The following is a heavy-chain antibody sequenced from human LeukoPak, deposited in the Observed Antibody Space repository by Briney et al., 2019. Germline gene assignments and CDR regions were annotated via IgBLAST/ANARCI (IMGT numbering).Heavy chain of an antibody. CDR3: ARGNPRSLLPYYFDY. CDR1: GGTFSSYA. V-gene: IGHV1-69*13. Sequence: GASVKVSCKASGGTFSSYAISWVRQAPGQGLEWMGGIIPIFATANYAQKFQGRVTITADESTSTAFMELSSLRSEDTAVYYCARGNPRSLLPYYFDYWGQGTLVTVPS. CDR2: IIPIFATA. J-gene: IGHJ4*02. D-gene: IGHD3-3*01.